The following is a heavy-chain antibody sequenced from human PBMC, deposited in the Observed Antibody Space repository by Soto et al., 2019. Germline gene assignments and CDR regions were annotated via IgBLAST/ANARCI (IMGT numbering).Heavy chain of an antibody. CDR2: IDPSDSYT. CDR3: ARADYDGSGKHALDI. V-gene: IGHV5-10-1*01. CDR1: GYSFTSYW. Sequence: LGESLKISCKGSGYSFTSYWISWVRQMPGKGLEWMGRIDPSDSYTNYSPSFQGHVTISADKSISTAYLQWSSLKASDTAMYYCARADYDGSGKHALDIWAQRTMVPVS. J-gene: IGHJ3*02. D-gene: IGHD3-22*01.